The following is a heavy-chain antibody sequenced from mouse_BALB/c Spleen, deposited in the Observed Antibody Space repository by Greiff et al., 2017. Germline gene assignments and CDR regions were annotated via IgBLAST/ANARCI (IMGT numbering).Heavy chain of an antibody. D-gene: IGHD2-3*01. V-gene: IGHV1-4*01. CDR2: INPSSGYT. Sequence: QVHVKQSGAELARPGASVKMSCKASGYTFTSYTMHWVKQRPGQGLEWIGYINPSSGYTNYNQKFKDKATLTADKSSSTAYMQLSSLTSEDSAVYYCASYDGYSYWGQGTLVTVSA. J-gene: IGHJ3*01. CDR1: GYTFTSYT. CDR3: ASYDGYSY.